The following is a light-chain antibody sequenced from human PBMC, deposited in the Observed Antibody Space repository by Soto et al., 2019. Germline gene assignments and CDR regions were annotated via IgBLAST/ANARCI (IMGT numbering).Light chain of an antibody. Sequence: QSVLTQPPSVSEAPGQRVTISCTGSSSNIGAGYDAHWYQQDPGTAPKLLIYENNNRPSGVPDRFSGSKSGTAASLAITGLQAEDEAEYYCQSYDSSLSGYVFGTGTKLTVL. CDR2: ENN. J-gene: IGLJ1*01. CDR1: SSNIGAGYD. CDR3: QSYDSSLSGYV. V-gene: IGLV1-40*01.